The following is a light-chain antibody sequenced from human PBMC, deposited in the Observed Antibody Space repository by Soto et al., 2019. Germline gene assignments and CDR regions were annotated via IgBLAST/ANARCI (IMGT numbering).Light chain of an antibody. CDR3: QHYVTSPPT. CDR1: QSVTSHY. V-gene: IGKV3-20*01. Sequence: SVFTQSPVSLSLSPGERATLSCGASQSVTSHYLAWYQQTPGQAPRLLIFGASTRVTGIPDRFIGSGSGTDFTLTISRLEPEDFAVYYCQHYVTSPPTFGQGTKVDIK. CDR2: GAS. J-gene: IGKJ1*01.